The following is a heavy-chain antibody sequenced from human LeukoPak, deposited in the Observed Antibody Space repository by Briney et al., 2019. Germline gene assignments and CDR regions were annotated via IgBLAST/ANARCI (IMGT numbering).Heavy chain of an antibody. V-gene: IGHV4-39*01. CDR1: GGSISSSRYY. Sequence: SETLSLTCTVSGGSISSSRYYWGWIRQPPGKGLEGIGSIYYSGSTYYNPALKSRVTISVDTSKNQFSLKLSSVTAADTAVYYCARLGSGSYSRNWGQGTLVTVSS. CDR2: IYYSGST. J-gene: IGHJ4*02. D-gene: IGHD1-26*01. CDR3: ARLGSGSYSRN.